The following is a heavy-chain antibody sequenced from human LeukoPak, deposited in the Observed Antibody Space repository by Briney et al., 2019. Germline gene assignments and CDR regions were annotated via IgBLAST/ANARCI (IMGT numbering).Heavy chain of an antibody. Sequence: GGSLGLSCEAYGLTFKNYWMNWVRQAPGKGLEWVANIHQDGREKYYVDSVKGRFTISRDHAKNSLYLQLNSLRTDDTAVYYCATTSSGYADYFDCWGQGTLVTVSS. V-gene: IGHV3-7*01. CDR3: ATTSSGYADYFDC. D-gene: IGHD5-12*01. CDR2: IHQDGREK. CDR1: GLTFKNYW. J-gene: IGHJ4*02.